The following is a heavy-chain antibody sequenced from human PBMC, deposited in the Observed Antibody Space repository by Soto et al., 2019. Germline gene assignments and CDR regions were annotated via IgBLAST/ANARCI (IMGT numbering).Heavy chain of an antibody. CDR2: IYTSGCT. J-gene: IGHJ6*02. Sequence: QVQLQESGPGLVKPSETLSLTCTVSGGSISSYYWSWIRQPAGKGLERIGRIYTSGCTNYNPSLKSRVSLSVGTSKDQFSLKLSSVTAADAAGYYCARERYSSRWYYYYGMDVWGQGTTVTVSS. CDR1: GGSISSYY. CDR3: ARERYSSRWYYYYGMDV. V-gene: IGHV4-4*07. D-gene: IGHD6-13*01.